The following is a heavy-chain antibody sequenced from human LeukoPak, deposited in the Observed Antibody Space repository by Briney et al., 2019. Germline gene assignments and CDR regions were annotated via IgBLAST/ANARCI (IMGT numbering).Heavy chain of an antibody. J-gene: IGHJ5*02. CDR1: GGTFSSYA. CDR3: ARFPFYCSSTSCSPGDNWFDP. V-gene: IGHV1-18*01. CDR2: ISAYNGNT. Sequence: GAAVQVSCKASGGTFSSYAISWVRQAAGQGLAWMGCISAYNGNTNYAQKLQGRVTMITDTSTSTAYMELRSLRSDDTAVYYCARFPFYCSSTSCSPGDNWFDPWGQGTLVTVSS. D-gene: IGHD2-2*01.